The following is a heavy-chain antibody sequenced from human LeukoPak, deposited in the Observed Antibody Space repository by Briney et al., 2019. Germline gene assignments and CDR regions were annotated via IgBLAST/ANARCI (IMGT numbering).Heavy chain of an antibody. J-gene: IGHJ5*02. V-gene: IGHV3-23*01. CDR1: GFTFSNHA. CDR2: INISGGST. D-gene: IGHD4-17*01. Sequence: PGGSLRLSCAASGFTFSNHAMTWVRRAPGKGLEWVSTINISGGSTFYADSVKGRFTISRDNAKNTLYLQMNSLRAEDTAVYYCMSYDYGDSANWFDPWGQGTLVTVSS. CDR3: MSYDYGDSANWFDP.